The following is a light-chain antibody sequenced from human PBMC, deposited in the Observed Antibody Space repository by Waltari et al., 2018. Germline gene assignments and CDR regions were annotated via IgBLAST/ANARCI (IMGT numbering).Light chain of an antibody. V-gene: IGLV3-21*02. Sequence: SSVLTQPPSVSVAPGQTATITCGGNNIGSKSAHWYQQKPGQAPVLVVYDDDVRPSGIPVRISGSNSANTATLTINRVEVGDEAAYFCQVWDNYADHVIFGGGTKLTVL. J-gene: IGLJ2*01. CDR1: NIGSKS. CDR3: QVWDNYADHVI. CDR2: DDD.